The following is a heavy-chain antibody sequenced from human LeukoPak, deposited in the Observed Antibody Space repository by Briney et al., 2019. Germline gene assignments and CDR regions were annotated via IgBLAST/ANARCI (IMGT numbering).Heavy chain of an antibody. J-gene: IGHJ5*02. CDR1: GFTFSSDW. CDR2: INNDGSST. V-gene: IGHV3-74*01. CDR3: ARASAVPWFDP. Sequence: GSLRLSCAVSGFTFSSDWMHWVRQAPGEGLVWVSRINNDGSSTSYADSVKGRFTISRDNAKKTLYLQMNSLRAEDMAVYYCARASAVPWFDPWGQGTLVTVSS. D-gene: IGHD2-2*01.